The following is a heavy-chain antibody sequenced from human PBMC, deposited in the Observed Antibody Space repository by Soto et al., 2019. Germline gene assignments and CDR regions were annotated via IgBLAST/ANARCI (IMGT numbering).Heavy chain of an antibody. D-gene: IGHD3-10*01. CDR1: GGSISSRNW. V-gene: IGHV4-4*02. CDR2: IYHSGST. Sequence: RACAVYGGSISSRNWWCGVRQLPGKGREWIGEIYHSGSTNYNPSLKSRVTISVDKSKNQFSLKLSSVTAADTAVYYCARVALVLDYGSGSYYCGMDVWGQGTTVT. CDR3: ARVALVLDYGSGSYYCGMDV. J-gene: IGHJ6*02.